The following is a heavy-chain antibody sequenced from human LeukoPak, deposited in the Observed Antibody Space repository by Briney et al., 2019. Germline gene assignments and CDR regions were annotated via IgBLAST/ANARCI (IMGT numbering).Heavy chain of an antibody. CDR2: TIPIFGTA. D-gene: IGHD6-13*01. Sequence: GASVKVSCKASGGTFSSYAISWVRQAPGQGLEWMGGTIPIFGTANYAQKFQGRVTITADESTSTAYMELSSLRSEDTAVYYCAVNAGTYYYYYMDVWGKGTTVTVSS. CDR3: AVNAGTYYYYYMDV. CDR1: GGTFSSYA. V-gene: IGHV1-69*13. J-gene: IGHJ6*03.